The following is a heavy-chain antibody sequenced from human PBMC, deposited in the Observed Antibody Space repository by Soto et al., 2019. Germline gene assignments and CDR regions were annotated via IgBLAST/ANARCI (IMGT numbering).Heavy chain of an antibody. J-gene: IGHJ4*02. CDR1: GFTFSDHY. D-gene: IGHD3-3*01. V-gene: IGHV3-72*01. CDR3: ARFGVVRDAVDY. CDR2: TRNKANSYTT. Sequence: EVQLVESGGGLVQPGGSLRLSCAASGFTFSDHYMDWVRQAPGKGLEWVGRTRNKANSYTTEYAASVKGRFTISRDDSKNSLYLQMNSLKTEDTAVYYCARFGVVRDAVDYWGQGTLVTVSS.